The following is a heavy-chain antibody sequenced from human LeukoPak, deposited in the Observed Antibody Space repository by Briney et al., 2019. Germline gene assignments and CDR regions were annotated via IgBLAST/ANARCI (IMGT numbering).Heavy chain of an antibody. CDR1: GFTFSSYA. J-gene: IGHJ4*02. Sequence: PGGSLRLSCAASGFTFSSYALTWVRQAPGKGLEWVSVLSGSAGSPYYADSVKGRFTISRDNSKNTLFLQMNNLRAEDTAIYYCTKVASSGSCYQSDYWGQGTLVTVSS. CDR2: LSGSAGSP. D-gene: IGHD2-15*01. V-gene: IGHV3-23*01. CDR3: TKVASSGSCYQSDY.